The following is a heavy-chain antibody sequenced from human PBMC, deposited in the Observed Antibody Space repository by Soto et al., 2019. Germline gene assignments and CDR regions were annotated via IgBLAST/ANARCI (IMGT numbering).Heavy chain of an antibody. CDR2: ISPHNGNT. J-gene: IGHJ6*02. V-gene: IGHV1-18*04. D-gene: IGHD5-18*01. CDR3: ARGSFGYYSYFGMDV. Sequence: QVQLVQSGAEVKKPGASVKVSCKASGYTFTSYGITWVRQAPGQGLECMGWISPHNGNTNYPQKFQGRVTMTTDTSTSTAYMELRSLRSDDTAVYYCARGSFGYYSYFGMDVWGQGTTVTVSS. CDR1: GYTFTSYG.